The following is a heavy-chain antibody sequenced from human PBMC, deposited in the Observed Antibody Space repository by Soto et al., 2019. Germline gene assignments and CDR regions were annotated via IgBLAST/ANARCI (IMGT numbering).Heavy chain of an antibody. CDR1: GYTFTSYA. D-gene: IGHD2-15*01. V-gene: IGHV1-3*01. CDR2: INPGNGNT. J-gene: IGHJ6*02. Sequence: ASVKVSCKASGYTFTSYAMHWVRQAPGQRLEWMGWINPGNGNTKSSQKFQGRVTITRDTSASTAYMELSSLRSEDTAVYYCARGGDIVVVAADYGMDVWGQGTTVTVSS. CDR3: ARGGDIVVVAADYGMDV.